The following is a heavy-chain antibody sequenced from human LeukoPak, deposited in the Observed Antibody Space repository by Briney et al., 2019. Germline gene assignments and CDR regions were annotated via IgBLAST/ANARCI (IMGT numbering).Heavy chain of an antibody. D-gene: IGHD3-22*01. Sequence: PGGSLRLSCAASGFTFDDYAMHWVRQAPGKGLEWVSGISWNSGSIGYADSVKGRFTISRDNAKNSLYLQMNSLRAEDTALYYCAKDNSDYYDSSGYYVNWGQGTPVTVSS. CDR1: GFTFDDYA. CDR2: ISWNSGSI. V-gene: IGHV3-9*01. CDR3: AKDNSDYYDSSGYYVN. J-gene: IGHJ4*02.